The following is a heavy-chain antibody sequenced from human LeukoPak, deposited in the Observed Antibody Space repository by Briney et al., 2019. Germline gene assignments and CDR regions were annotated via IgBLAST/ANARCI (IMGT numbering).Heavy chain of an antibody. CDR1: GGSINSYY. CDR2: VSDTGST. CDR3: ARTTTTFDD. J-gene: IGHJ4*01. Sequence: SETLSLTCTVSGGSINSYYWSWIRQPPGKGLEWIGYVSDTGSTNYNPSLKSRVTISVDTSKNQFYLKLTSGTAADTAVYYCARTTTTFDDWGHGTLVTVSS. D-gene: IGHD4-11*01. V-gene: IGHV4-59*01.